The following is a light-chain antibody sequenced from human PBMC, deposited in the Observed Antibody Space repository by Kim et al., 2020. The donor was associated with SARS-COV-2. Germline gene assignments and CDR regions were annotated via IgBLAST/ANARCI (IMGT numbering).Light chain of an antibody. CDR2: DAS. CDR3: QQYNSYCT. Sequence: DIQMTQSPSTLSASVGDRVTVTCRASQSINSWLAWYQQKPGKAPKLLIYDASTLEGGVPSRFSGSGSGTEFTLTISSLQADDFATYYCQQYNSYCTFGQGTKVEIK. V-gene: IGKV1-5*01. J-gene: IGKJ1*01. CDR1: QSINSW.